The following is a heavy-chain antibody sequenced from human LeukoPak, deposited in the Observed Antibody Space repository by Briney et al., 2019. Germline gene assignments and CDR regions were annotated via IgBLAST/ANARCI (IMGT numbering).Heavy chain of an antibody. CDR1: DGSFSGYY. D-gene: IGHD1-26*01. CDR3: ARKNPRTNIVGAVPRYWFDP. CDR2: INHSGST. V-gene: IGHV4-34*01. Sequence: SETLSLTCAVYDGSFSGYYWSWIRQPPGKGLEWIGEINHSGSTNYNPSLKSRVTISVDTSKNQFSLELSSVTAADTAAYYCARKNPRTNIVGAVPRYWFDPWGQGTLVTVSS. J-gene: IGHJ5*02.